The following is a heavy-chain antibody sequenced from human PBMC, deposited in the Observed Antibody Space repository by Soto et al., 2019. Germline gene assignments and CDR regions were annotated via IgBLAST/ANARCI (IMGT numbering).Heavy chain of an antibody. Sequence: PGGSLRLSCAASGFTFSSYGMHWVRQAPGKGLEWVAVIWYDGSNKYYADSVKGRFTISRDNSKNTLYLQMNSLRAEDTAVYYCARGSILEWLTHYYYYGMDVWGQGTTVTVSS. J-gene: IGHJ6*02. D-gene: IGHD3-3*01. CDR1: GFTFSSYG. CDR2: IWYDGSNK. CDR3: ARGSILEWLTHYYYYGMDV. V-gene: IGHV3-33*01.